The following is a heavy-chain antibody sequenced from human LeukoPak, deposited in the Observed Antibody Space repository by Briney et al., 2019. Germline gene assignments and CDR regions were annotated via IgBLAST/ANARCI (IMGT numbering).Heavy chain of an antibody. CDR2: VNESGGT. V-gene: IGHV4-34*01. J-gene: IGHJ2*01. Sequence: SETLSLTCAVYIDSFSNYHWNWIRQTPAKGMEWIGEVNESGGTNISPSLRSRVILSVDTSKNQFSLKLSSVTAADTAVYYCARVPAYGSHWYFDLWGRGTLVTVSS. CDR1: IDSFSNYH. CDR3: ARVPAYGSHWYFDL. D-gene: IGHD3-10*01.